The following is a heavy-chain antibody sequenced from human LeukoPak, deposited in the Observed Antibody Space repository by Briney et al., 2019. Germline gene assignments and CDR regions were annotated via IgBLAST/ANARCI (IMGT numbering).Heavy chain of an antibody. V-gene: IGHV1-69*06. Sequence: SVKVSCKASGGTFRSYAISWVRQAPGQGLEWMGGIIPIFGTANYAQKFQGRVTITADKSTSTAYMELSSLRSDDTAVYYCARAGITMVRGANWFDPWGQGTLVTVSS. CDR3: ARAGITMVRGANWFDP. CDR2: IIPIFGTA. D-gene: IGHD3-10*01. CDR1: GGTFRSYA. J-gene: IGHJ5*02.